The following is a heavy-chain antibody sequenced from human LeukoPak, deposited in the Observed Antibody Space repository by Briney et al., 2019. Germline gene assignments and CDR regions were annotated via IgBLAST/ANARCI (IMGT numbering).Heavy chain of an antibody. CDR1: GGSISSSSYY. CDR3: ARRGRICSSTSCPTAGPHNWFDP. CDR2: IYYSGST. J-gene: IGHJ5*02. Sequence: SETLSLTCTVPGGSISSSSYYWGWIRQPPGKGLEWIGSIYYSGSTYYNPSLKSRVTISVDTSKNQFSLKLSSVTAADTAVYYCARRGRICSSTSCPTAGPHNWFDPWGQGTLVTVSS. V-gene: IGHV4-39*01. D-gene: IGHD2-2*01.